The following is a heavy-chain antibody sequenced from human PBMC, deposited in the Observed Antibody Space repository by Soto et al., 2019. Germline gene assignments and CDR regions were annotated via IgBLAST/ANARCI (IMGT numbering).Heavy chain of an antibody. CDR2: ISYDGSNK. CDR1: GFTFSSYA. V-gene: IGHV3-30-3*01. Sequence: ESGGGVVQPGRSLRLSCAASGFTFSSYAMHWVRQAPGKGLEWVAVISYDGSNKYYADSVKGRFTISRDNSKNTLYLQMNSLRAEDTAVYYCARGGSHYYGMDVWGQGTTVTVSS. CDR3: ARGGSHYYGMDV. J-gene: IGHJ6*02.